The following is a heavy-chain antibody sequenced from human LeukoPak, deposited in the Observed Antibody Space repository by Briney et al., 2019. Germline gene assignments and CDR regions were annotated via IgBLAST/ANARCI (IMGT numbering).Heavy chain of an antibody. CDR1: GFTFSSYS. Sequence: PGGSLRLSCAASGFTFSSYSMNWVRHAPGKGLEWVSGINWNGGSTGYADSVKGRFTISRDNAKNSLYLQMNSLRAEDTALYYCARGYSSGWYSYYYYYYMDVWGKGTTVTVSS. CDR3: ARGYSSGWYSYYYYYYMDV. J-gene: IGHJ6*03. D-gene: IGHD6-19*01. V-gene: IGHV3-20*04. CDR2: INWNGGST.